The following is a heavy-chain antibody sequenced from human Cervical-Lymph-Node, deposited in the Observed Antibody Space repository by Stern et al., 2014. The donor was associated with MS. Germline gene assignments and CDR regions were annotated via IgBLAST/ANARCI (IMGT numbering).Heavy chain of an antibody. V-gene: IGHV4-39*02. CDR1: GGSIGRSSYY. Sequence: QLVESGPGLVKPSETLSLTCTVSGGSIGRSSYYWGWIRQPPGKGLEWIGNIFYTGSTFYDPSLKSRVTISLDTSKHHFSLSLTSVTAADTAVYYCARGAGVFDSWGQGTLVTVSP. CDR2: IFYTGST. J-gene: IGHJ4*02. CDR3: ARGAGVFDS. D-gene: IGHD6-19*01.